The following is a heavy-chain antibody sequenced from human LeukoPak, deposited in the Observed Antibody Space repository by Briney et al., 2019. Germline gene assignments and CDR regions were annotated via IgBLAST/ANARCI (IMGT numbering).Heavy chain of an antibody. D-gene: IGHD2-15*01. CDR1: GDSISSYF. Sequence: TSETLSLTCTVSGDSISSYFWSWIRQPPGKGLEWIGYFHDSGSANYNPSLKSRITMSVDTSKNQFSLELRSVTAADTAVYYCARDSHSVDTATPRGFDPWGQGTLVTVPS. V-gene: IGHV4-59*01. CDR3: ARDSHSVDTATPRGFDP. CDR2: FHDSGSA. J-gene: IGHJ5*02.